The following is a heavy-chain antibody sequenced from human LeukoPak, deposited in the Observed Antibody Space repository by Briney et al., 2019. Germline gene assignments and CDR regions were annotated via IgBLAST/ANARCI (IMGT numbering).Heavy chain of an antibody. CDR3: ARSGGPGGTPLSNWFDP. V-gene: IGHV3-33*01. D-gene: IGHD1-1*01. J-gene: IGHJ5*02. CDR2: IWYDGSNK. Sequence: GRSLRLSCAASGFTFSSYGMQWVRQAPGKGLEWVAVIWYDGSNKYYADSVKGRFTISRDNSKNTLYLQMNSLRAEDTAVYYCARSGGPGGTPLSNWFDPWGQGTLVTVSS. CDR1: GFTFSSYG.